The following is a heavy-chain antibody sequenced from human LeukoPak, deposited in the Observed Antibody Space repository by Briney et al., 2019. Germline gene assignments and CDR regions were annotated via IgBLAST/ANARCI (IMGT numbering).Heavy chain of an antibody. J-gene: IGHJ6*02. CDR2: IGGSGGST. CDR1: GFTFSNYA. D-gene: IGHD2/OR15-2a*01. V-gene: IGHV3-23*01. CDR3: AKAVSTHYYYYGMDV. Sequence: GGSLRLSCAASGFTFSNYAISWVRQAPGKGLEWVSAIGGSGGSTYYADSVKGRFTVSRDNSKNTLYLQMNSLRAEDTAVYYCAKAVSTHYYYYGMDVWGQGTTVTVFS.